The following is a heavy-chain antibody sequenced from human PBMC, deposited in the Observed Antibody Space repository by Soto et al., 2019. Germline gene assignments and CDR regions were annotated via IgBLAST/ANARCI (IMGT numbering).Heavy chain of an antibody. CDR3: PRDLEWPEGYYYYYMDV. CDR2: IKQDGSEK. J-gene: IGHJ6*03. D-gene: IGHD3-3*01. CDR1: GFTFSSYW. Sequence: EVQLVESGGGLVQPGGSLRLSCAASGFTFSSYWMSWVRQAPGKGLEWVANIKQDGSEKYYVDSVKGRFTISRDNAKNSLYLQMNSLRAEDTAVYYCPRDLEWPEGYYYYYMDVWGKGTTVTVSS. V-gene: IGHV3-7*01.